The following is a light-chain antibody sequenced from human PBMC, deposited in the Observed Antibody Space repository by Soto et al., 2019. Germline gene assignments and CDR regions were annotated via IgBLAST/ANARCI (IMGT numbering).Light chain of an antibody. CDR3: QHYGSSGT. V-gene: IGKV3-15*01. J-gene: IGKJ1*01. Sequence: PATGPVSRREKSTLSCMASQSVSSNLAWYQQKPRQAPRLLIYGASTRSTGIPARFSGSGSGTDFTLTISRLETEDFAVYSCQHYGSSGTFGQGAKVDIK. CDR2: GAS. CDR1: QSVSSN.